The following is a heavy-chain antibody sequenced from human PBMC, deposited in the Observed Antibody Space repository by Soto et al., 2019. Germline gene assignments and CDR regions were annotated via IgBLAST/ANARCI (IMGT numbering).Heavy chain of an antibody. CDR2: IYHSGST. Sequence: SETLSLTCAVSGGSISSGGYSWSWIRQPPGKGLEWIGYIYHSGSTYYNPSLKSRVTISVDRSKNQFSLKLSSVTAADTAVYYCARSALGYCTNGVCYTYYFDYWGQGTLVTVSS. D-gene: IGHD2-8*01. V-gene: IGHV4-30-2*01. J-gene: IGHJ4*02. CDR1: GGSISSGGYS. CDR3: ARSALGYCTNGVCYTYYFDY.